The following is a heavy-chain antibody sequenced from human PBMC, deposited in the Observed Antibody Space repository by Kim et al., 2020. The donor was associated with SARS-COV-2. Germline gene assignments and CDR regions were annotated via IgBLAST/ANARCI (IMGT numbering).Heavy chain of an antibody. D-gene: IGHD3-22*01. V-gene: IGHV3-23*01. CDR2: ISGGGGTT. Sequence: GGSLRLSCAGSGFIFHNYAMSWVRQAPGKGLEWVSGISGGGGTTHYADPVKGQFTISRDNSKNMLFLQMNSLRAEDTAIYYCAKRGHYDSSNSYASFDSWGQGTLVTVSS. CDR3: AKRGHYDSSNSYASFDS. CDR1: GFIFHNYA. J-gene: IGHJ4*02.